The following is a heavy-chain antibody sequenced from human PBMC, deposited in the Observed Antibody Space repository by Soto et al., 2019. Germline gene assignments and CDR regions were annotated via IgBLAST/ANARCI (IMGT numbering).Heavy chain of an antibody. CDR2: IIPIFGTA. Sequence: SVKVSCKASGGTFSSYAISWVRQAPGQGLEWMGGIIPIFGTANYAQKFQGRVTITADESTSTAYMELSSLRSEDTAVYYCARAPWIQLWSNYFDYWGQGTLVTVSS. D-gene: IGHD5-18*01. V-gene: IGHV1-69*13. CDR1: GGTFSSYA. CDR3: ARAPWIQLWSNYFDY. J-gene: IGHJ4*02.